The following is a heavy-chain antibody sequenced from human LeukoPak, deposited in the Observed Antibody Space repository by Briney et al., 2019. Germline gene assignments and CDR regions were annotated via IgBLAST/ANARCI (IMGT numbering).Heavy chain of an antibody. J-gene: IGHJ3*02. CDR2: IKSDGSST. CDR1: GFIFSSYA. V-gene: IGHV3-74*01. D-gene: IGHD1-26*01. CDR3: ARSPYSGSSFDI. Sequence: GGSLRLSCAASGFIFSSYAMSWVRQAPGKGLEWVSRIKSDGSSTSYADSVKGRFTISRDNAKNTLYLQMNSLRAEDTAVYYCARSPYSGSSFDIWGRGTMVTVSS.